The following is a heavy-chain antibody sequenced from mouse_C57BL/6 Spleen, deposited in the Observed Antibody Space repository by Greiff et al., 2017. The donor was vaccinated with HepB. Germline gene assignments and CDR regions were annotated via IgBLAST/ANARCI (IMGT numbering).Heavy chain of an antibody. J-gene: IGHJ3*01. Sequence: EVQVVESGGDLVKPGGSLKLSCAASGFTFSSYGMSWVRQTPDKRLEWVATTSSGGSYTYYPDSVKGRFTISRDNAKNTLYLQMSSLKSEDTAMYYCARHRDYGSSYVGFAYWGQGTLVTVSA. D-gene: IGHD1-1*01. CDR3: ARHRDYGSSYVGFAY. CDR2: TSSGGSYT. CDR1: GFTFSSYG. V-gene: IGHV5-6*01.